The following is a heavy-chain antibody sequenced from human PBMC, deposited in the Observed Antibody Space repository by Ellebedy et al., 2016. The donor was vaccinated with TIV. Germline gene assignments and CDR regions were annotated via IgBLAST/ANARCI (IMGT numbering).Heavy chain of an antibody. J-gene: IGHJ4*02. Sequence: SQTLSLTCAVYGGSFSGYYWSWIRQPPGKGLEWIGEINHSGSTNYNPSLKSRVTISVDTSKNQFSLKLSSVTAADTAVYYCARSYNSGGYFDYWGQGTLVTVSS. CDR2: INHSGST. CDR1: GGSFSGYY. V-gene: IGHV4-34*01. CDR3: ARSYNSGGYFDY. D-gene: IGHD1-1*01.